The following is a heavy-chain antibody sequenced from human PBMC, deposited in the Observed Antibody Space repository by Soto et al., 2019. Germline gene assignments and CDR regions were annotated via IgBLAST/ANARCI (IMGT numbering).Heavy chain of an antibody. J-gene: IGHJ3*02. CDR1: GGSISSGGYY. D-gene: IGHD4-17*01. Sequence: QVQLQESGPGLVKPSQTLSLTCTVSGGSISSGGYYWSWIRQHPGKGLEWIGYIYYSGSTYYNPSLKSRVTISVDTSKNQFSRKLSYVTAADTAVYYCARDSDGDYVVAEGRWAGAFDIWGQGTMVTVSS. CDR2: IYYSGST. CDR3: ARDSDGDYVVAEGRWAGAFDI. V-gene: IGHV4-31*03.